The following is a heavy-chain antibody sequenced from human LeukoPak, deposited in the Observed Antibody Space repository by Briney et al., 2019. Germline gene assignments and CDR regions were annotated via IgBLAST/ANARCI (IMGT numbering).Heavy chain of an antibody. Sequence: GASVKVSCKASGGTFSSYAISWVRQAPGQGLEWMGGIIPIFGTANYAQKFQGRVTITADESTSTAYMALSGLRSDDAAIYYCAHMEDGGLSQVYWGQGSLVTVSS. CDR3: AHMEDGGLSQVY. J-gene: IGHJ4*02. CDR2: IIPIFGTA. D-gene: IGHD3-16*01. CDR1: GGTFSSYA. V-gene: IGHV1-69*13.